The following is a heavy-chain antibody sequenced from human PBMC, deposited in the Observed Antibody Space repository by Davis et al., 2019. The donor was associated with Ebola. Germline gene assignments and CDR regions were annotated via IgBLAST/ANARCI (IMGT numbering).Heavy chain of an antibody. Sequence: MPSETLSLTCTVSGYSISSGYYWDWIRQPPGKGLEWIGIGYFTGDTYYSPSLKSRVTISVDTSKDQFSLKLSSVTAADTAVYYCARRGGFSGVPIDYWGQGSLITVSS. D-gene: IGHD2-2*01. J-gene: IGHJ4*02. V-gene: IGHV4-38-2*02. CDR3: ARRGGFSGVPIDY. CDR1: GYSISSGYY. CDR2: GYFTGDT.